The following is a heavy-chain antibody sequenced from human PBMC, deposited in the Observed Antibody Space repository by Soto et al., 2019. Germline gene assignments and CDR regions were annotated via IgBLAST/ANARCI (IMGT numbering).Heavy chain of an antibody. V-gene: IGHV3-74*01. CDR3: AVDFNNGNDY. CDR2: INSDGTST. CDR1: GFTFSSYW. Sequence: GGSLRLSCAASGFTFSSYWMHWVRQDPGKGLVWVSRINSDGTSTTYVDSVKGRFTISRDNAKNTLYLQMNSLRAEDTAVYYCAVDFNNGNDYWGQGTQVTVSS. D-gene: IGHD2-8*01. J-gene: IGHJ4*02.